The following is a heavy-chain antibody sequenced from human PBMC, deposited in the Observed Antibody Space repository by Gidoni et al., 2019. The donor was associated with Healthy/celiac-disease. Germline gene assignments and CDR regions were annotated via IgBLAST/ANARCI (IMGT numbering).Heavy chain of an antibody. D-gene: IGHD3-22*01. CDR3: AKDNYYDSSGYYPHIDY. J-gene: IGHJ4*02. CDR2: ISWNSGSI. CDR1: GFTFDDYA. V-gene: IGHV3-9*01. Sequence: EVQLVESGGGLVQPGRSLRLSCAASGFTFDDYAMHWVRQAPGKGLEWFSGISWNSGSIGYADSVKGRFTISRDNAKNSLYLQMNSLRAEDTALYYCAKDNYYDSSGYYPHIDYWGQGTLVTVSS.